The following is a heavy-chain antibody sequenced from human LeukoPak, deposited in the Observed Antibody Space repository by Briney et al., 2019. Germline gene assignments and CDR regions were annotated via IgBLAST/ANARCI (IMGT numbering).Heavy chain of an antibody. V-gene: IGHV3-7*01. D-gene: IGHD5-18*01. CDR3: ARVGSGGYSYGSFDY. CDR1: GGSISSGGYY. J-gene: IGHJ4*02. CDR2: IKQDGSEK. Sequence: ETLSLTCTVSGGSISSGGYYWSWIRQAPGKGLEWVANIKQDGSEKYYVDSVKGRFTISRDNAKNSLYLQMNSLRAEDTAVYYCARVGSGGYSYGSFDYWGQGTLVTVSS.